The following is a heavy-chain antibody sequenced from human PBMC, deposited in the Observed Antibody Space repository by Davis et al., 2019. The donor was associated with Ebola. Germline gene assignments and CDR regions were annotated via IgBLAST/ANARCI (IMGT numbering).Heavy chain of an antibody. D-gene: IGHD3-10*01. CDR3: ARSGLRAKTIDY. Sequence: PGGSLRLSCVASGFTFTTYGMHWVRQAPGKGLEWVAIITATGSYKYYGDSVKGRFTVSRDNAKNTLYLQMNSLRAEDTAVYYCARSGLRAKTIDYWGQGTLVTVSS. J-gene: IGHJ4*02. V-gene: IGHV3-33*08. CDR2: ITATGSYK. CDR1: GFTFTTYG.